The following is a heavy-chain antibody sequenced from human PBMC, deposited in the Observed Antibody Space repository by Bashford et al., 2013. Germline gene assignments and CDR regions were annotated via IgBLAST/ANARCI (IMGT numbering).Heavy chain of an antibody. J-gene: IGHJ6*02. CDR1: GFTFSSYA. CDR3: AKGPLFWFGELFPTDEGMDV. D-gene: IGHD3-10*01. Sequence: GSLRLSCAASGFTFSSYAMHWVRQAPGKGLEWVAVIWYDGSNKYYADSVKGRFTISRDNSKNTLFLQVNSLRAEDTAVYYCAKGPLFWFGELFPTDEGMDVWGQGTTVTVSS. V-gene: IGHV3-33*06. CDR2: IWYDGSNK.